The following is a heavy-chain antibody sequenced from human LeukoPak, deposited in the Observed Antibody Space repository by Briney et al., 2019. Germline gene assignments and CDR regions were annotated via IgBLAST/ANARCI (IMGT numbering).Heavy chain of an antibody. CDR1: GGSISSSSYY. D-gene: IGHD5-12*01. J-gene: IGHJ4*02. Sequence: PSETLSLTCTVSGGSISSSSYYWGWIRQPPGKGLEWIGSIYYSGSTYYNPSLKSRVTISVDTSKNQFSLKLSSVTAADTAVYYCARGGDRAGYLIYWGQGSLVTVSS. V-gene: IGHV4-39*07. CDR3: ARGGDRAGYLIY. CDR2: IYYSGST.